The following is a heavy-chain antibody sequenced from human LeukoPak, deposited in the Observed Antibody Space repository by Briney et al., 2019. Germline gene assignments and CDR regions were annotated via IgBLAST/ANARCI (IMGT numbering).Heavy chain of an antibody. Sequence: ASVKVSCKVSGYTLTELSMHWVRQAPGKGLEWMGGFDPKDGETIYAQKFQGRVTMTEDTSTDTAYMELSSLRSEDTAVYYCATGESWDSSSWYGYWGQGTLVTVSS. CDR1: GYTLTELS. D-gene: IGHD6-13*01. CDR3: ATGESWDSSSWYGY. J-gene: IGHJ4*02. V-gene: IGHV1-24*01. CDR2: FDPKDGET.